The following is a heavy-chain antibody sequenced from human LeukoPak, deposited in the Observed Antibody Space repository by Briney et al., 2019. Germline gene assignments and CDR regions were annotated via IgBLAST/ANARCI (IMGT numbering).Heavy chain of an antibody. CDR3: AKSPKITIFGVVTYFDY. Sequence: PGGSLRLSCAASGFTFSSYAMSWVRQAPGKGLEWVSAISGSGGSTYYADSVKGRFTISRDNSKNTLYLQMNSLRAEDTAVYHCAKSPKITIFGVVTYFDYWGQGTLVTVSS. J-gene: IGHJ4*02. CDR2: ISGSGGST. V-gene: IGHV3-23*01. CDR1: GFTFSSYA. D-gene: IGHD3-3*01.